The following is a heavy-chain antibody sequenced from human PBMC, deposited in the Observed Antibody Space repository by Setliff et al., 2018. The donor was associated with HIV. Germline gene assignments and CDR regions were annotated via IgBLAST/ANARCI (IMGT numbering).Heavy chain of an antibody. V-gene: IGHV4-39*07. CDR3: AKDRSGSYRTFDY. J-gene: IGHJ4*02. CDR2: VYHRGNT. Sequence: SETLSLTCTVSGASSIYYWGWIRQPPGKGLEWIGSVYHRGNTYYNPSRKSRLTISIDTSKNQFSLELNSVTAADTAVYYCAKDRSGSYRTFDYWGPGILVTVS. D-gene: IGHD1-26*01. CDR1: GASSIYY.